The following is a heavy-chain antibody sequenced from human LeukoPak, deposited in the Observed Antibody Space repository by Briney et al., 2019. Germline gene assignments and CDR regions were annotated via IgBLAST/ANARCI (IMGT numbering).Heavy chain of an antibody. CDR3: ARGPYDYVWGSYRGIFDY. J-gene: IGHJ4*02. V-gene: IGHV3-21*01. Sequence: GGSLRLSCAASGFTFSSYSMNWVRQAPGNGLEWVSSISSSSSYIYYADSVKGRFTISRDNAKNSLYLQMNSLRAEDTAVYYCARGPYDYVWGSYRGIFDYWGQGTLVTVSS. CDR2: ISSSSSYI. CDR1: GFTFSSYS. D-gene: IGHD3-16*02.